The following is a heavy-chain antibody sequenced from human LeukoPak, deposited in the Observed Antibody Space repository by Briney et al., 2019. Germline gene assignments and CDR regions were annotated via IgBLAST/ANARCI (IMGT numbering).Heavy chain of an antibody. CDR3: ARDSPHEYGGNSDWFDP. D-gene: IGHD4-23*01. Sequence: GRSLRLSCAASGFTFSSYGMHWVRQAPGKGLEWVAVIWYDGSKKLYADSVKGRFTVSRDNSKNTLYLQMNSLRPDDTAVYYCARDSPHEYGGNSDWFDPWGQGTLVAVSS. CDR2: IWYDGSKK. CDR1: GFTFSSYG. J-gene: IGHJ5*02. V-gene: IGHV3-33*01.